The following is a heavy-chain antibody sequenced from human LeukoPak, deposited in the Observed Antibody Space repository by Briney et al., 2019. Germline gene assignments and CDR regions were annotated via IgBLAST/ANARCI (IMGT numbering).Heavy chain of an antibody. CDR1: GFTFSTYS. D-gene: IGHD6-19*01. V-gene: IGHV3-21*01. CDR3: AREGEYSSAQKDY. Sequence: GGSLRLSCAASGFTFSTYSMNWVRQAPGKGLEWVSYISGSSSYIYYAHSVKGRFTISRDNAKNSLYLQMNSLRAEDTAVYYCAREGEYSSAQKDYWGQGTLVTVSS. CDR2: ISGSSSYI. J-gene: IGHJ4*02.